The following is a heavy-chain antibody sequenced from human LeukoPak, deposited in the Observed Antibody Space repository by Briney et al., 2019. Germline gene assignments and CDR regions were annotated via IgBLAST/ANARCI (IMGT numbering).Heavy chain of an antibody. J-gene: IGHJ4*02. CDR1: GGSLSSGGYS. V-gene: IGHV4-30-2*01. D-gene: IGHD2-15*01. CDR2: IYHSGST. Sequence: SETLSLTCAVSGGSLSSGGYSWGWIRQPPGRGLEWVGYIYHSGSTYYNPSLKSRVTISVHRSKNQFSLKLSSVTAADTAVYYCARAAQAVVVAATYSYYFDYWGQGTLVTVSS. CDR3: ARAAQAVVVAATYSYYFDY.